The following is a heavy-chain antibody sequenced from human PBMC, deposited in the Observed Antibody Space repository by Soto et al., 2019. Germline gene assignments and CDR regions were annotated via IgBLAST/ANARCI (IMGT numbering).Heavy chain of an antibody. D-gene: IGHD5-12*01. CDR2: ISYTGST. Sequence: PSETLSLTCTVSGASISSSNYYWAWIRQPPGKGLEWIGSISYTGSTYYHPSLKSRVTISVDTSKNQFSLRLSSVTAADTAVYYCASPRGYSAEIGYWGQGTLVTVSS. J-gene: IGHJ4*02. V-gene: IGHV4-39*01. CDR3: ASPRGYSAEIGY. CDR1: GASISSSNYY.